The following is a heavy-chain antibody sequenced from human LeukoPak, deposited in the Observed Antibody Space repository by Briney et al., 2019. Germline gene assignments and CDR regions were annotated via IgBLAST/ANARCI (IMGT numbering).Heavy chain of an antibody. D-gene: IGHD2-21*01. Sequence: ASVKVSCKASGYTFTSYYMHWVRQAPGQGLEWMGIINPSGDSTTYAQKFQGRVTMTRDTSTSTVYMELRSLRSEDTAVYYCAREILLWGRFDYWGQGTLVTVSS. CDR2: INPSGDST. J-gene: IGHJ4*02. CDR3: AREILLWGRFDY. CDR1: GYTFTSYY. V-gene: IGHV1-46*01.